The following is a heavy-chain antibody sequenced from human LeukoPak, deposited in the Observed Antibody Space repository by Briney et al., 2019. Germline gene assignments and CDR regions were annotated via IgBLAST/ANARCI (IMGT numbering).Heavy chain of an antibody. J-gene: IGHJ6*03. V-gene: IGHV4-34*01. CDR3: ASYCSSTSCYDMDV. CDR2: INHSGST. D-gene: IGHD2-2*01. CDR1: GGSFSGYY. Sequence: SDTLSLTCAVYGGSFSGYYWSWIRQPPGKGLEWIGEINHSGSTNYNPSLKSRVTISVDTSKNQFSLKLSSVTAADTAVYYCASYCSSTSCYDMDVWGKGTTVTVSS.